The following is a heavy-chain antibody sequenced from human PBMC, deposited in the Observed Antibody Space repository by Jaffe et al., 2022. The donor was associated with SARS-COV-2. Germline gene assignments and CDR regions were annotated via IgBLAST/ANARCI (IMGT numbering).Heavy chain of an antibody. Sequence: EVQLVESGGVVVQPGGSLRLSCAASGFTFDDYAMHWVRQAPGKGLEWVSLISWDGGSTYYADSVKGRFTISRDNSKNSLYLQMNSLRAEDTALYYCAKDTSDRYDSSGYYDYWGQGTLVTVSS. J-gene: IGHJ4*02. V-gene: IGHV3-43D*03. CDR1: GFTFDDYA. CDR3: AKDTSDRYDSSGYYDY. D-gene: IGHD3-22*01. CDR2: ISWDGGST.